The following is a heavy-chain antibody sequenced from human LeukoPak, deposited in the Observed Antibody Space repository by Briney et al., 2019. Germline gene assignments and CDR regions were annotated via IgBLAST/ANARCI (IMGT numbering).Heavy chain of an antibody. CDR1: GSSFTSYW. V-gene: IGHV5-51*01. Sequence: GESLKISCKGSGSSFTSYWIGWVRQMPGKGLEGMGIIYPGDSDTRYSPSFQGQVTISADKSIGTAYLQWSSLKASDTAMYYCARVVVPAAIQFDYWGQGTLVTVSS. D-gene: IGHD2-2*01. CDR3: ARVVVPAAIQFDY. CDR2: IYPGDSDT. J-gene: IGHJ4*02.